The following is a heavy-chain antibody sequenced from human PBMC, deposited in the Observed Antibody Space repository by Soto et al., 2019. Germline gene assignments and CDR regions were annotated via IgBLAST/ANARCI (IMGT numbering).Heavy chain of an antibody. CDR3: ARLVTVAGRGLDYWYFDL. Sequence: QVQLEESGPGLVMPSETLSLTCSVSGGTSVSTYYWNWIRQPPGGGLEWIGYIHYSGGTNYNPSLASRITISVDTSKDQFSLTLTSVTAADTAVYYCARLVTVAGRGLDYWYFDLWGRGTLVIVSS. V-gene: IGHV4-59*08. J-gene: IGHJ2*01. CDR2: IHYSGGT. CDR1: GGTSVSTYY. D-gene: IGHD6-19*01.